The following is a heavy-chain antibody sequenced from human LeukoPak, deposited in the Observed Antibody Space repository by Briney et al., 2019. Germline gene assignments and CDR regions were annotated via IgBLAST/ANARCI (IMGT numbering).Heavy chain of an antibody. Sequence: GGSLRLSCEGSGFTFSTSWMHWVRQAPGKGLVWVSRIDSDGSRITYADSVKGRFTISRDNSKNTLYLQMNSLRAEDTAVYYCAKEGLRLGELSYNWFDPWGQGTLVTVSS. CDR1: GFTFSTSW. J-gene: IGHJ5*02. CDR3: AKEGLRLGELSYNWFDP. CDR2: IDSDGSRI. D-gene: IGHD3-16*02. V-gene: IGHV3-74*03.